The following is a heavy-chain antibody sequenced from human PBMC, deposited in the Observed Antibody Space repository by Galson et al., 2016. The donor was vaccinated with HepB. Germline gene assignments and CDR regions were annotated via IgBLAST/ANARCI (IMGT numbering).Heavy chain of an antibody. CDR2: ISGTGTYI. J-gene: IGHJ4*02. D-gene: IGHD3-9*01. CDR1: GFSFSNAW. CDR3: ARGSNYDILTGYLS. V-gene: IGHV3-21*06. Sequence: SLRLSCAASGFSFSNAWMNWVRQAPGKGLEWVSSISGTGTYIYYAESVKGRFTISRDNAKNLLYLQMNSLRAEDTAVYYCARGSNYDILTGYLSWGQGTLVTVSS.